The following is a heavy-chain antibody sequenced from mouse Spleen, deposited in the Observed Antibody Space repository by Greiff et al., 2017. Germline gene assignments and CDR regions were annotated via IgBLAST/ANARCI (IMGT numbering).Heavy chain of an antibody. CDR2: IWAGGST. Sequence: VKLMESGPGLVAPSQSLSITCTVSGFSLTSYGVHWVRQPPGKGLEWLGVIWAGGSTNYNSALMSRLSISKDNSKSQVFLKMNSLQTDDTAMYYCASLYDGYSSYAMDYWGQGTSVTVSS. CDR1: GFSLTSYG. J-gene: IGHJ4*01. CDR3: ASLYDGYSSYAMDY. D-gene: IGHD2-3*01. V-gene: IGHV2-9*02.